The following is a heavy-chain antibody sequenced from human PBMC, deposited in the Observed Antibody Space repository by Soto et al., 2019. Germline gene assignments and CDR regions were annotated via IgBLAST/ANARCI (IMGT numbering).Heavy chain of an antibody. CDR3: ARDLNYYGSGSYYKSPAFDP. Sequence: QVQLVQSGAEVKKPGSSVKVSCKASGGTFSSYAISWVRQAPGQGLEWMGGIIPIFGTANYEQKFQGRVTITADKSTGTAYMELSSLRSEDTAVYYCARDLNYYGSGSYYKSPAFDPWGQGTLVTVSS. CDR1: GGTFSSYA. CDR2: IIPIFGTA. J-gene: IGHJ5*02. V-gene: IGHV1-69*06. D-gene: IGHD3-10*01.